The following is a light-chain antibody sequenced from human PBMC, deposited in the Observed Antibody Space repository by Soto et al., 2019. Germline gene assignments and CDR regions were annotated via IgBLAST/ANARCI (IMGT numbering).Light chain of an antibody. CDR1: QRVSSY. J-gene: IGKJ5*01. CDR2: DAS. Sequence: EIVLTQSPATLSLSPGERATLSCRASQRVSSYLAWYQQKPGQAPRLLIYDASNRATGIPARFSGSGSGTDFTLTISSLEPEDFAVYYGQQRSNWPITFGQGTLLEIK. CDR3: QQRSNWPIT. V-gene: IGKV3-11*01.